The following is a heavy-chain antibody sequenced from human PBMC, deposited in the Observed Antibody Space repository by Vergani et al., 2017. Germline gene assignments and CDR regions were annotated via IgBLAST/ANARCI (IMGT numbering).Heavy chain of an antibody. J-gene: IGHJ6*03. CDR2: IDPSDSYT. CDR1: GHSFTSYW. CDR3: ARLGYCSSTSCYVGYYYMDV. D-gene: IGHD2-2*01. V-gene: IGHV5-10-1*03. Sequence: EVQLVQSGAEVKKPGESLRISCKGSGHSFTSYWISWVRQMPGKGLEWMGRIDPSDSYTNYSPSFPGHVTISADKSISTAYLQWSSLKASDTAMYYCARLGYCSSTSCYVGYYYMDVWGKGTTVTVSS.